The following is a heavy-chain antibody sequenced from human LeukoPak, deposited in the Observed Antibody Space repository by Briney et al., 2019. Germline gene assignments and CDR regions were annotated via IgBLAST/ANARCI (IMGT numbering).Heavy chain of an antibody. J-gene: IGHJ5*02. V-gene: IGHV3-30*18. CDR1: GFTFSSYG. CDR3: AKASTFGELNRPFDH. D-gene: IGHD3-10*01. Sequence: GRSLRLSCAASGFTFSSYGMHWVRQAPGKGLEWVAVISYDGSNKYYADSVKGRFTISRDNSKNTLFLQMNSLRAEDTAVYYCAKASTFGELNRPFDHWGQGTLVTVSS. CDR2: ISYDGSNK.